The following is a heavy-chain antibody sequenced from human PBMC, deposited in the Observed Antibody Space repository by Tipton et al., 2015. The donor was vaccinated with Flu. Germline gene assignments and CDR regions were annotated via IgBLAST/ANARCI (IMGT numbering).Heavy chain of an antibody. CDR3: ARAPIWSGYVTYAMDV. V-gene: IGHV4-59*07. D-gene: IGHD3-3*01. J-gene: IGHJ6*02. CDR1: GGSISIYY. Sequence: TLSLTCTVSGGSISIYYWTWIRQPPGKGLEWIGYVYYSGTTNYNPSLKSRVTISTDASKNRFSLRLNSLTAADTAVYYCARAPIWSGYVTYAMDVWGQGTTVTVS. CDR2: VYYSGTT.